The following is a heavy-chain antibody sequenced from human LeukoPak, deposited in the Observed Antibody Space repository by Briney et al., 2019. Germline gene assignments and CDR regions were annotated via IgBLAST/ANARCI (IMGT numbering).Heavy chain of an antibody. CDR1: GFTFSSYA. V-gene: IGHV3-30-3*01. CDR3: ARSTPGEWDPPDF. J-gene: IGHJ4*02. D-gene: IGHD3-10*01. Sequence: PGRSLRLSCAAPGFTFSSYAMHWVRQAPGKGLEWVAVISYDGSNKYYADSVKGRFTISRDNSKNTLYLQMNSLRAEDMAVYYCARSTPGEWDPPDFWGQGTLVTVSS. CDR2: ISYDGSNK.